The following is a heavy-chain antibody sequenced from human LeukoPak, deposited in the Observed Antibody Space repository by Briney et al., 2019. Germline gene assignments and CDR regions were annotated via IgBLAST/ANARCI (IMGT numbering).Heavy chain of an antibody. CDR3: AKARGEQNGGSNY. V-gene: IGHV3-53*01. D-gene: IGHD2-15*01. Sequence: GGSLRLSCAASGFTVSSNYMSWVRQAPGKGLEWVSVIYSGGSTYYADSVKGRFSISRDDSRNTVYLQMNSLKAEDTAVYYCAKARGEQNGGSNYWGQGTLVTVSS. J-gene: IGHJ4*02. CDR1: GFTVSSNY. CDR2: IYSGGST.